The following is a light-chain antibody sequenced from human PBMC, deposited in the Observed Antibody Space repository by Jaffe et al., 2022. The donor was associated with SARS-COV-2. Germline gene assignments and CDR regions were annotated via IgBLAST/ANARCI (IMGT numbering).Light chain of an antibody. J-gene: IGLJ3*02. V-gene: IGLV1-40*01. CDR3: HSYDTSLSAWV. CDR1: SSNFGAGYD. Sequence: QSVLTQPPSVSGAPGQRVTISCTGSSSNFGAGYDVHWYQQLPGTAPKLLIYGNSNRPSGVPDRFSGSMSGTSASLAITGLQAEDEADYYCHSYDTSLSAWVFGGGTKLTVL. CDR2: GNS.